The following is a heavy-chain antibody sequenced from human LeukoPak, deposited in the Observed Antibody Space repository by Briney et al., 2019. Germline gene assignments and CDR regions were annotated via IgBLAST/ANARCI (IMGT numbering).Heavy chain of an antibody. CDR3: ARDEVDVYFDY. J-gene: IGHJ4*02. D-gene: IGHD5-12*01. CDR2: MNPISGKT. Sequence: GASVKVSCKASGYTFTSYDINWVRQATGQGREWMGWMNPISGKTGHAQKFQGRVTMTRNTSISTAYMELSSLRSDDTAAYYCARDEVDVYFDYWGEGTLVTVSS. V-gene: IGHV1-8*01. CDR1: GYTFTSYD.